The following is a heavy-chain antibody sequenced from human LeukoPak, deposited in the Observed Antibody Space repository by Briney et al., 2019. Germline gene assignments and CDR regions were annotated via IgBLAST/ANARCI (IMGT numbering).Heavy chain of an antibody. CDR1: GFTFSSYG. CDR2: ISSNGGST. D-gene: IGHD6-13*01. J-gene: IGHJ4*02. Sequence: PGGSLRLSCAASGFTFSSYGMHWVRQAPGKGLEYVSTISSNGGSTYYADSVKGRFTISRDNSKDTLYLQMGSLRAEDTAVYFCVGESSNWPDYWGQGTLVTVSS. CDR3: VGESSNWPDY. V-gene: IGHV3-64D*06.